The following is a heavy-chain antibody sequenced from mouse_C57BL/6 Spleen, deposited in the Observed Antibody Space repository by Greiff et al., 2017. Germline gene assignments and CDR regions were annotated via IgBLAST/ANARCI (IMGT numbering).Heavy chain of an antibody. V-gene: IGHV2-4*01. CDR3: AKNSEGLLDY. CDR1: GFSLTSYG. J-gene: IGHJ4*01. D-gene: IGHD6-5*01. CDR2: IWSGGST. Sequence: VKLMESGPGLVQPSQSLSITCTVSGFSLTSYGVHWVRQPPGKGLEWLGVIWSGGSTDYNAAFISRLSISKDNSKSQVFCKMNSLQADDTAIYYCAKNSEGLLDYWGQGTSVTVSS.